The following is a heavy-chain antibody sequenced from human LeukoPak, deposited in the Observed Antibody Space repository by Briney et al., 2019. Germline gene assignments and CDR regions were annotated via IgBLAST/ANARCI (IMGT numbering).Heavy chain of an antibody. CDR3: VRDNYSYRLDV. V-gene: IGHV3-23*01. J-gene: IGHJ4*02. CDR1: GLSFSNYA. Sequence: GGSLRLSCAASGLSFSNYAMYWVRQAPGKGLEWVSAIGGTGGNIFYRDSAKGRFTISRDNSKNTLYLHMNSLRAEDTAIYFCVRDNYSYRLDVWGQGTLVTVSS. CDR2: IGGTGGNI. D-gene: IGHD2-21*01.